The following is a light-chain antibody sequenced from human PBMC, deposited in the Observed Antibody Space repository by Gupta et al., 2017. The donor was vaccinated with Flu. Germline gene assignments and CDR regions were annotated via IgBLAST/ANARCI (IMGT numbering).Light chain of an antibody. V-gene: IGKV1-17*01. CDR1: QAIRNE. CDR3: LQHSAFPFT. J-gene: IGKJ3*01. Sequence: IQMTQSPSSLSASVGDRVTVACRTSQAIRNELGWYQQRPGEAPKRLIYGASHLESGAPSRFSARGSGTEFTLTISSLQPEDSGTYYCLQHSAFPFTFGPGTKIEIK. CDR2: GAS.